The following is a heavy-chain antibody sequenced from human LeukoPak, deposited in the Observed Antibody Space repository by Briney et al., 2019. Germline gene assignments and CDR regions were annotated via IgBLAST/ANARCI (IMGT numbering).Heavy chain of an antibody. CDR1: GYTFTGYY. V-gene: IGHV1-2*02. CDR3: ARMVYDSSGSYDY. CDR2: INPNSGGT. J-gene: IGHJ4*02. D-gene: IGHD3-22*01. Sequence: GASVKVSCKASGYTFTGYYMHWVRQAPGQGLEWMGWINPNSGGTNYAQKFQGRVTMTRDTSISTAYMELSRLRSDDTAVYYRARMVYDSSGSYDYWGQGTLVTVSS.